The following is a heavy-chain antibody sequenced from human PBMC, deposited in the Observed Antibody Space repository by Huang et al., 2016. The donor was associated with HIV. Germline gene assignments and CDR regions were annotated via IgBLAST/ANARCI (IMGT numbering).Heavy chain of an antibody. CDR2: MRDDCRNK. D-gene: IGHD1-26*01. Sequence: QEHLVESGGGVVQPGGSLRLPFEASGFTFSNFGMHWVRLAPGKGLEWVAFMRDDCRNKNHSDSVNGRFSIARDNSKNTLYLQINSLRPEDTGVYFCAREHRTSFYYFMDVWGKGTTVTVSS. CDR3: AREHRTSFYYFMDV. V-gene: IGHV3-30*02. CDR1: GFTFSNFG. J-gene: IGHJ6*03.